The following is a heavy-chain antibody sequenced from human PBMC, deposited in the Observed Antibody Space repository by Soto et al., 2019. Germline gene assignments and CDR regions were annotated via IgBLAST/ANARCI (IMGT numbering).Heavy chain of an antibody. Sequence: GGPLRLSCAASGFTFSSYAMSWVRQAPGKGLEWVSAISGSGGSTYYADSVKGRFTISRDNSKNTLYLQMNSLRAEDTAVYYCAKVGLFGVVIDAYFDYWGQGTLVTVSS. CDR3: AKVGLFGVVIDAYFDY. D-gene: IGHD3-3*01. CDR1: GFTFSSYA. J-gene: IGHJ4*02. V-gene: IGHV3-23*01. CDR2: ISGSGGST.